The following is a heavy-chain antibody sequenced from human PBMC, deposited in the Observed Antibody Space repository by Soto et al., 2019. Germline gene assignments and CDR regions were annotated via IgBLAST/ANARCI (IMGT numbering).Heavy chain of an antibody. D-gene: IGHD3-22*01. CDR1: GYTFTSYG. V-gene: IGHV1-18*01. Sequence: QVQLVQSGAEVKKPGASVKVSCKASGYTFTSYGISWGRQAPGQGLEWMGWISAYNGNTNYAQKLQGRVTMTTDTSTSTAYMELRSLRSDDTGVYYCARDGGYDSSGYYSADFYYWGQGTLVTVSS. CDR3: ARDGGYDSSGYYSADFYY. J-gene: IGHJ4*02. CDR2: ISAYNGNT.